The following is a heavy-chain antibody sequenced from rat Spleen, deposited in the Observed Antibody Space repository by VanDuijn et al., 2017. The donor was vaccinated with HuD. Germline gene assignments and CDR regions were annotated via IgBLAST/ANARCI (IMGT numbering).Heavy chain of an antibody. CDR3: ATTGGPY. Sequence: EVQLMESDGGLVQPGRSLKLSCAASGFTLSDHYMAWVRQAPTKGLEWVASISTGGGNTYYRDSVKGRFTISRDNAKSTLYLQMDSLRSEDTATYYWATTGGPYWGQGVMVTVSS. J-gene: IGHJ2*01. V-gene: IGHV5-25*01. CDR1: GFTLSDHY. D-gene: IGHD4-1*01. CDR2: ISTGGGNT.